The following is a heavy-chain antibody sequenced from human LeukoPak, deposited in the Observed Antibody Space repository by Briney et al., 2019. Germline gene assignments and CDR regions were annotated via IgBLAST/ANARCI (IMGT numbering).Heavy chain of an antibody. D-gene: IGHD1-26*01. CDR2: ISAYNGNT. J-gene: IGHJ3*02. CDR1: GYSFTSYG. V-gene: IGHV1-18*01. Sequence: GESLKISCKGSGYSFTSYGISWVRQAPGQGLEWMGWISAYNGNTNYAQKLQGRVTMTTDTSTSTAYMELRSLRSDDTAVYYCAREVGATNAFDIWGQGTMVTVSS. CDR3: AREVGATNAFDI.